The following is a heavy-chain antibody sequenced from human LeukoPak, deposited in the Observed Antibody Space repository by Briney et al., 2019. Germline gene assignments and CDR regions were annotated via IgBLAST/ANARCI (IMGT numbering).Heavy chain of an antibody. J-gene: IGHJ4*02. Sequence: ASVKVSCKASGYTFTSYGISWVRQAPGQGLEWMGWISAYNGNTNYAQELQGRVTMTTDTSTSTAYMELRRLRSDDTAVYYCARASAYDYVWGSYQNHFDYWGQGSLVTVSS. CDR3: ARASAYDYVWGSYQNHFDY. CDR2: ISAYNGNT. D-gene: IGHD3-16*02. CDR1: GYTFTSYG. V-gene: IGHV1-18*01.